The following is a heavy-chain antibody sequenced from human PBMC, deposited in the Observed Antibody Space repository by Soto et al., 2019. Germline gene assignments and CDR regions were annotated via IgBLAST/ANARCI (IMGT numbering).Heavy chain of an antibody. CDR1: GGSISSGNYF. J-gene: IGHJ6*02. D-gene: IGHD4-17*01. CDR3: AREDSTEGGMDV. Sequence: SETLSLTCTASGGSISSGNYFWSWIRQHPGKGLEWIGYIYYSGNTYYNPSLKSRVTISVDTSKNQFSLKLRSVTAADTAVYYCAREDSTEGGMDVWGQGTTVTVSS. V-gene: IGHV4-31*03. CDR2: IYYSGNT.